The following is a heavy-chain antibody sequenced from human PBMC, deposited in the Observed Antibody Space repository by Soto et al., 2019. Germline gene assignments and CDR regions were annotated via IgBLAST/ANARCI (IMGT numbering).Heavy chain of an antibody. CDR2: SKYNGDGGTT. CDR3: TTGRTYRDFLTGLSGLYCFYY. D-gene: IGHD3-9*01. V-gene: IGHV3-15*01. Sequence: PGGSLRLSCAVSGLTFSDAWMNWVRQAPGKGLEWVGHSKYNGDGGTTDYAAPAKCRFTISRDEAKSQTTRFLHRSSLKAEDTAVDYCTTGRTYRDFLTGLSGLYCFYYRGKGTLVTVSS. CDR1: GLTFSDAW. J-gene: IGHJ4*02.